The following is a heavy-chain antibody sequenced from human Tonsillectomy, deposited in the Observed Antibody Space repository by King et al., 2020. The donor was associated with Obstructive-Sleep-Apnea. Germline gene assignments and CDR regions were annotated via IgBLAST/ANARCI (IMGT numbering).Heavy chain of an antibody. CDR2: IYHSGST. D-gene: IGHD3-9*01. Sequence: QLQLQESGPGLVKPSETLSLTCTVSGGTINRSNFYWVWIRQPPGKGLEWIGSIYHSGSTYYNTSLRSRVTISVDTSKNQFSLKLSSVSAADTAVYYCARVGLVGTYFDERSYFDYWGQGTLVTVTS. V-gene: IGHV4-39*07. CDR3: ARVGLVGTYFDERSYFDY. CDR1: GGTINRSNFY. J-gene: IGHJ4*02.